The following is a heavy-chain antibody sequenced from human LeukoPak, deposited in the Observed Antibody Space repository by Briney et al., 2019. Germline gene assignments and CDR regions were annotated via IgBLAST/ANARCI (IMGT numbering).Heavy chain of an antibody. J-gene: IGHJ5*02. CDR1: GYTFTSYY. CDR2: INPSGGST. Sequence: ASVKVSCKASGYTFTSYYMHWVRQAPGQGLEWMGIINPSGGSTSYAQKFQGRVTMTRDMSTSTVYMELSSLRSEDTAVYYCARDFLAYWFDPWGQGTLVIVSS. CDR3: ARDFLAYWFDP. V-gene: IGHV1-46*01.